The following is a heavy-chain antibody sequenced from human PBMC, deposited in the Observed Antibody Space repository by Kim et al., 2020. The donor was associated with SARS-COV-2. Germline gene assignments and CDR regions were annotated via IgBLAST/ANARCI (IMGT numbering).Heavy chain of an antibody. CDR3: VRAVAGRSDYFDS. D-gene: IGHD6-19*01. J-gene: IGHJ4*02. V-gene: IGHV4-59*01. CDR1: GGSISNYY. CDR2: IYYSGNT. Sequence: SETLSLTCVVSGGSISNYYWSWIRQPSKKGLEWIGHIYYSGNTDYNPSLRSRVTISVDTSRNQFSLRLNSVTAADTALYYCVRAVAGRSDYFDSWGQGT.